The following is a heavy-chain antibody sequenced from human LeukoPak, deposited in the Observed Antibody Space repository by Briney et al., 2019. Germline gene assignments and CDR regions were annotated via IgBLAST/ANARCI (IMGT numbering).Heavy chain of an antibody. Sequence: GGSLRLSCAASGFTFSSYAMSWVRQAPGKGLEWVSAISGSGGSTYYADSVKGRFTISRDNSKNTLYLQMNSLRAEDTAVYYCAKPRLWFGELPPSAEYFQHWGQGTLVTVSS. CDR1: GFTFSSYA. D-gene: IGHD3-10*01. CDR2: ISGSGGST. CDR3: AKPRLWFGELPPSAEYFQH. J-gene: IGHJ1*01. V-gene: IGHV3-23*01.